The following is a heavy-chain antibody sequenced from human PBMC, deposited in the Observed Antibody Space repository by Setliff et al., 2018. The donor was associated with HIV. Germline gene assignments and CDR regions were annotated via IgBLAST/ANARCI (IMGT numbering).Heavy chain of an antibody. D-gene: IGHD6-19*01. J-gene: IGHJ4*02. CDR3: ASSWGNSSGWTIDH. V-gene: IGHV3-33*03. CDR1: GFTFSSYG. Sequence: GGSLRFSCAASGFTFSSYGMHWVRQAPGKGLEWVAVIWYDGSNKYYADSVKGRFTISRDNAKNSLYLQMNSLRAEDTAVYYCASSWGNSSGWTIDHWGQGTLVTVSS. CDR2: IWYDGSNK.